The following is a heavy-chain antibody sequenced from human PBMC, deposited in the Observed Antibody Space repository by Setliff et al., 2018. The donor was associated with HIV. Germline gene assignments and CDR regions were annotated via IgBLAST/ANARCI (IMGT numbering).Heavy chain of an antibody. D-gene: IGHD2-15*01. J-gene: IGHJ4*02. V-gene: IGHV3-7*03. CDR2: IKYDGSEI. CDR3: ARDDIGYCTGGSCSLFDF. Sequence: PGGSLRLSCLASGFTFSTYWLTWVRQTPGKELESVANIKYDGSEIYYAESVKGRFTISRDNAKKFVFLQMNSLRAEDTALYYCARDDIGYCTGGSCSLFDFWGQGTLVTVSS. CDR1: GFTFSTYW.